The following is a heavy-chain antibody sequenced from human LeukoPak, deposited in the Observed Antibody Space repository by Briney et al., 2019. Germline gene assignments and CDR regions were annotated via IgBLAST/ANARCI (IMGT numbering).Heavy chain of an antibody. D-gene: IGHD3-10*01. CDR3: AKASGSLVSYGRYYYYGMDV. V-gene: IGHV3-30*18. CDR2: ISYDGSNK. CDR1: GFTFSSYG. Sequence: GGSLRLSCAASGFTFSSYGMHWVRQAPGKGLEWVAVISYDGSNKYYADSVKGRFTISRDNSKNTLYLQMNSLRAEDTAVYYCAKASGSLVSYGRYYYYGMDVWGQGTTVTVSS. J-gene: IGHJ6*02.